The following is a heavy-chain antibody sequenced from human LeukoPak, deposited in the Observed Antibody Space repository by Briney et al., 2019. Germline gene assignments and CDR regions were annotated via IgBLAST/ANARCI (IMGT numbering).Heavy chain of an antibody. CDR3: ATVIPQLEIAGFDL. D-gene: IGHD1-1*01. CDR2: FDPEDGET. CDR1: GYTLSELS. J-gene: IGHJ2*01. V-gene: IGHV1-24*01. Sequence: ASVKVSCKVSGYTLSELSINWVRQAPGKGLEWMGGFDPEDGETIYAQKFQGRVTMTEDTSTETACMELSSLRSDDTAAYYCATVIPQLEIAGFDLWGRGTLVTVSS.